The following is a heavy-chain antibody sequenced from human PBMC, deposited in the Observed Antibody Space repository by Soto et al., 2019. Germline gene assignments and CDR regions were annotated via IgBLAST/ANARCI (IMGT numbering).Heavy chain of an antibody. D-gene: IGHD1-26*01. Sequence: GGSLRLSCAASGFTFSSYSMNWVRQAPGKGLEWVSSISSNSRYIYYADSVKGRFTISRDNAKNSLYLQMNSLRAEDTAVYYCARNGGSYWLDYWGQGTLVTVSS. J-gene: IGHJ4*02. CDR3: ARNGGSYWLDY. CDR1: GFTFSSYS. V-gene: IGHV3-21*01. CDR2: ISSNSRYI.